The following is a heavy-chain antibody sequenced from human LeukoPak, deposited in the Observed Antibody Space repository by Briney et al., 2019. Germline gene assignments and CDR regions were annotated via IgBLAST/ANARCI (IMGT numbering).Heavy chain of an antibody. CDR3: ARVARAAAGNY. J-gene: IGHJ4*02. D-gene: IGHD6-13*01. CDR1: GFTFSSYA. Sequence: GGSLRLSCAASGFTFSSYAMHWVRQAPGKGLEWVAVISYDGSNKYYADSVKGRFTISRDNSKNTLYLQMNSLRAEDTAVYYCARVARAAAGNYWGQGTLVTVSS. CDR2: ISYDGSNK. V-gene: IGHV3-30-3*01.